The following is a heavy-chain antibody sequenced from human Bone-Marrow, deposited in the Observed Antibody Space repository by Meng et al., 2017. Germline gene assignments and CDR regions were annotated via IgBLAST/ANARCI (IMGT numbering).Heavy chain of an antibody. J-gene: IGHJ4*02. V-gene: IGHV3-38-3*01. D-gene: IGHD3-10*01. Sequence: GESLKISCAASGFTVSSNEMSWVRQAPGKGLEWVSSISGGSTYYADSRKGRFTISRDNSKNTLHLQMNSLRAEDTAVYYCARERGRNYYGSGSNSYGPRNPYYFDYWGQGTLVTVSS. CDR2: ISGGST. CDR1: GFTVSSNE. CDR3: ARERGRNYYGSGSNSYGPRNPYYFDY.